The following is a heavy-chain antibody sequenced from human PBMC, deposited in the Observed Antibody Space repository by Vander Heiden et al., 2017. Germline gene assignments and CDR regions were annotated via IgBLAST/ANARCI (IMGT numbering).Heavy chain of an antibody. J-gene: IGHJ4*02. D-gene: IGHD6-13*01. Sequence: QVQLVQSGADVQKPGASVKVSCKASGYTFTDYYMYWVRQAPGQGLEWMGWINPNSGDTNYVQKFQGRVTMTRDTSISTGYMELSRLISDDTAVYYCARGGIAAPSDYWGQGTLVTVSS. CDR3: ARGGIAAPSDY. V-gene: IGHV1-2*02. CDR1: GYTFTDYY. CDR2: INPNSGDT.